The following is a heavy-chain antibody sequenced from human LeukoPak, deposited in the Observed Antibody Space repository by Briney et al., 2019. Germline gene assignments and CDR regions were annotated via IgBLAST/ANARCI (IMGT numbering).Heavy chain of an antibody. Sequence: SQTLSLTFVISGDSVSGSNAAWNWVRQSPSRGLEWLGRTYYRSKWFYAYALSVKSRISISPDTSTNQFSLHLTSVTPEDTAVYYCAREPHYYDHTGFHPRYLDSWGQGALVSVSS. CDR2: TYYRSKWFY. J-gene: IGHJ4*02. V-gene: IGHV6-1*01. D-gene: IGHD3-22*01. CDR1: GDSVSGSNAA. CDR3: AREPHYYDHTGFHPRYLDS.